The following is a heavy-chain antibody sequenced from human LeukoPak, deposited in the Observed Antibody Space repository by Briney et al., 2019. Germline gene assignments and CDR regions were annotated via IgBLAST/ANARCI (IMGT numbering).Heavy chain of an antibody. D-gene: IGHD6-19*01. V-gene: IGHV1-18*01. J-gene: IGHJ4*02. Sequence: ASVRVSCKASGFTFTSYGIGWVRQAPGQGLEWMGWISGYNGNTNYAQKLQGRVTMTTDTSTSTAYMELRSLRSDDTAVYHCARDDGYYPSGGYDFDYWGQGTLVTVSS. CDR2: ISGYNGNT. CDR1: GFTFTSYG. CDR3: ARDDGYYPSGGYDFDY.